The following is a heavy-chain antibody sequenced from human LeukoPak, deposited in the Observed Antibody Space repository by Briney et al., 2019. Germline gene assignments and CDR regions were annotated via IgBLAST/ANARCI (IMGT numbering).Heavy chain of an antibody. CDR1: GYSFTSYA. CDR3: ASIGAQSFDY. D-gene: IGHD3-10*01. J-gene: IGHJ4*02. V-gene: IGHV7-4-1*02. Sequence: ASVKVSCKTSGYSFTSYAINWVRQAPGQGLEFVGWINTGTGNPTYAQGFTGRCVFSLDTSVSTAYLQISTLKAEDTAVYYCASIGAQSFDYWGQGSLVTVSS. CDR2: INTGTGNP.